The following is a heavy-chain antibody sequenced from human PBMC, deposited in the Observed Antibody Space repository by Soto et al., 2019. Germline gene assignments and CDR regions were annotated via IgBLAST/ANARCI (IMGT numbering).Heavy chain of an antibody. V-gene: IGHV3-30*18. Sequence: GGSLRLSCAASGLTFSSYGMHWVRQAPGKGLDWVAVISYDGGKEYYADSVKGRFTISRDNSKNTVFLQMNSLRVEDTAVYYRAKDGAAQTFDGFYSGAQGKMFTFSS. J-gene: IGHJ3*02. CDR3: AKDGAAQTFDGFYS. CDR1: GLTFSSYG. D-gene: IGHD3-16*01. CDR2: ISYDGGKE.